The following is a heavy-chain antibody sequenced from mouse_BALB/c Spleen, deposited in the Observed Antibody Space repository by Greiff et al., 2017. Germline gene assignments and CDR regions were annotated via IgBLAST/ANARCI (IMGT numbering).Heavy chain of an antibody. CDR2: VNPGSGGT. CDR1: GYAFTNYL. CDR3: ARSRRYDVFDY. J-gene: IGHJ2*01. D-gene: IGHD2-14*01. Sequence: QVQLQQSGAELVRPGTSVKVSCKASGYAFTNYLIELVKQRPGPGLEWIGVVNPGSGGTNYNEKFKGKATLTADKSSSTAYMQLSSLTSDDSAVYFCARSRRYDVFDYWGQGTTLTVSS. V-gene: IGHV1-54*01.